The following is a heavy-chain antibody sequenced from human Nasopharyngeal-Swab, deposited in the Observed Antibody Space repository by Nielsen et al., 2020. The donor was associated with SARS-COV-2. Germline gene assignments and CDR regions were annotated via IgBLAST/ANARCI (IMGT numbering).Heavy chain of an antibody. D-gene: IGHD1-7*01. CDR1: GFTFSSYG. Sequence: GESLKISCAASGFTFSSYGMHWVRQAPGKGLEWVAVIWYDGSNKYYADSVKGRFTISRDNSKTTLYLQMNSLRAEDTAVYYCARDIPFAVTGTTPPDAFDIWGQGTMVTVSS. V-gene: IGHV3-33*01. CDR2: IWYDGSNK. CDR3: ARDIPFAVTGTTPPDAFDI. J-gene: IGHJ3*02.